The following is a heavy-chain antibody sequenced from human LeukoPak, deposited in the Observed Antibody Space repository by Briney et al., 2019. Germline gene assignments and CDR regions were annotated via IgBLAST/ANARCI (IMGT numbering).Heavy chain of an antibody. D-gene: IGHD1-26*01. CDR2: IRYDGSNK. Sequence: PGGSLRLSCAASGFTFSSYGMHWVRQAPGKGLEWVAFIRYDGSNKYYADSVKGRFTISRDNSKNTLYLQMNSLRAEDTAVYYCAKEGSNLGSARPYYYYYMDVWGKGTTVTISS. CDR3: AKEGSNLGSARPYYYYYMDV. V-gene: IGHV3-30*02. J-gene: IGHJ6*03. CDR1: GFTFSSYG.